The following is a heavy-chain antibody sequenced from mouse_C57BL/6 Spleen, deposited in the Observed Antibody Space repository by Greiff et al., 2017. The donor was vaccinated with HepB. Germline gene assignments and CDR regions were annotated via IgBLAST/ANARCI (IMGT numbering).Heavy chain of an antibody. J-gene: IGHJ1*03. CDR1: GYSITSGYY. Sequence: EVKLVESGPGLVKPSQSLSLTCSVTGYSITSGYYWNWIRQFPGNKLEWMGYISYDGSNNYNPSLKNRISITRDTSKNQFFLKLNSVTTEDTATYYCARGGYDYWYFDVWGTGTTVTVSS. D-gene: IGHD2-3*01. V-gene: IGHV3-6*01. CDR3: ARGGYDYWYFDV. CDR2: ISYDGSN.